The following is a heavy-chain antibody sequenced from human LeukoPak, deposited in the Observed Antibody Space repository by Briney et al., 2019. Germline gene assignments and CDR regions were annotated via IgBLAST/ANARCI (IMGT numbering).Heavy chain of an antibody. CDR3: AKDQDGDTGMVPGY. Sequence: PGGSLRLSCAASGFTFSSYAMSWVRQAPGKGLEWVSAISGSGGSTYYADSVKGRFTISRDNSENTLSLQMNSLRTEDTAIYYCAKDQDGDTGMVPGYWGQGTLVTVSS. D-gene: IGHD5-18*01. V-gene: IGHV3-23*01. CDR1: GFTFSSYA. CDR2: ISGSGGST. J-gene: IGHJ4*02.